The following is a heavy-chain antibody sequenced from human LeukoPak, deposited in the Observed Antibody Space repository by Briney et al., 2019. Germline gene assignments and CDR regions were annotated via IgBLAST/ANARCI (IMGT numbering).Heavy chain of an antibody. D-gene: IGHD3-22*01. V-gene: IGHV4-38-2*01. CDR3: ARHWDSSGYFNYFDY. CDR2: IYHSATT. J-gene: IGHJ4*02. CDR1: GYSISSGYF. Sequence: PSETLSLTCAVSGYSISSGYFWGWIRRPPGKGMEWIGSIYHSATTFSHPSLNSPLTISVDKSNNQFSLKLSSVTAADTAVYYCARHWDSSGYFNYFDYWGQGTLVTVSS.